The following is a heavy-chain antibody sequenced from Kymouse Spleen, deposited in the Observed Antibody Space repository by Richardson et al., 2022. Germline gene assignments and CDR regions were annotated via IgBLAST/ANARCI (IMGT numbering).Heavy chain of an antibody. D-gene: IGHD6-6*01. CDR2: ISWNSGSI. V-gene: IGHV3-9*01. J-gene: IGHJ4*02. CDR3: AKGCIAAFDY. Sequence: EVQLVESGGGLVQPGRSLRLSCAASGFTFDDYAMHWVRQAPGKGLEWVSGISWNSGSIGYADSVKGRFTISRDNAKNSLYLQMNSLRAEDTALYYCAKGCIAAFDYWGQGTLVTVSS. CDR1: GFTFDDYA.